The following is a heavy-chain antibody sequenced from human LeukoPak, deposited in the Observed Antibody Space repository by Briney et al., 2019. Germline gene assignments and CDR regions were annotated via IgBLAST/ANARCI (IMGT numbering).Heavy chain of an antibody. J-gene: IGHJ6*03. CDR1: GGSFSVYY. V-gene: IGHV4-34*01. Sequence: SETLSLTCAVYGGSFSVYYWSWIRQTPGGGLGWIGEINHTVRTNYDSSFKSRVTISVDTSKNQFSLKLSSMTAADTAVYYCARGPYRPVVFGVVIESYSYMDVWGKGTTVTVSS. CDR3: ARGPYRPVVFGVVIESYSYMDV. CDR2: INHTVRT. D-gene: IGHD3-3*01.